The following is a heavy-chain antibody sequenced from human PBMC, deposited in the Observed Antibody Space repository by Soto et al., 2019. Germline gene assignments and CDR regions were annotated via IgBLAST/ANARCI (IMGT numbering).Heavy chain of an antibody. J-gene: IGHJ4*02. D-gene: IGHD4-4*01. Sequence: PSETLSLTCAVYGGSFSGYYWSWIRQPPGKGLEWIGEINHSGSTNYNPSLKSRVTISVDTSKNQFSLKLSSVTAADTAVYYYARGRTVTTVYFDYWAQGTLDTVSS. CDR2: INHSGST. CDR1: GGSFSGYY. V-gene: IGHV4-34*01. CDR3: ARGRTVTTVYFDY.